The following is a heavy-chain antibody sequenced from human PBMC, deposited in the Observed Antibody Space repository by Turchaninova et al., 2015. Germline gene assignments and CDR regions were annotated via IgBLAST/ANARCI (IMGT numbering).Heavy chain of an antibody. CDR2: SSLKNVEF. Sequence: EVQLVESGGGLVTPGGPMRRLCAASGLALYSHSRNWGPRATGKGLEGVLSSSLKNVEFNDAHSRTRLVHTASDNANHALYLQMNSLGAVDTAGHSCAGDLGMNDYGGNSLMDYGGQGTLVTVSS. V-gene: IGHV3-21*01. CDR1: GLALYSHS. D-gene: IGHD4-23*01. J-gene: IGHJ4*02. CDR3: AGDLGMNDYGGNSLMDY.